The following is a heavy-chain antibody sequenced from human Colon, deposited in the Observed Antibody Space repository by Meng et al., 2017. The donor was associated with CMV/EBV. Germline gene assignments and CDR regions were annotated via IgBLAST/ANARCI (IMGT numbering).Heavy chain of an antibody. D-gene: IGHD4-23*01. J-gene: IGHJ4*02. CDR2: IYYSGST. V-gene: IGHV4-30-4*08. CDR3: ARGADYGGNPLDY. CDR1: GGSISSGDYN. Sequence: QVQLQEPGPGLVKPSQTLSLTCTCSGGSISSGDYNWSWIRQPPGKGLEWIGYIYYSGSTYYNPSLKSRVTISVDTSKNQFSLKLSSVTAADTAVYYCARGADYGGNPLDYWGQGTLVTVSS.